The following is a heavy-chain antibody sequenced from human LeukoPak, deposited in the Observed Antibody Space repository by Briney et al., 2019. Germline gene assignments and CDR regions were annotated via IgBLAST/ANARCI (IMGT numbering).Heavy chain of an antibody. CDR3: ARAKTSWFDP. CDR2: IYYSGST. J-gene: IGHJ5*02. Sequence: SSETLSLTCTVSGGSISIYYWSWIRQPPGKGLEWIGYIYYSGSTNYNPSLKSRVTISVDTSKNQFSLKLSSVTAADTAVYYCARAKTSWFDPWGQGTLVTVSS. CDR1: GGSISIYY. V-gene: IGHV4-59*01.